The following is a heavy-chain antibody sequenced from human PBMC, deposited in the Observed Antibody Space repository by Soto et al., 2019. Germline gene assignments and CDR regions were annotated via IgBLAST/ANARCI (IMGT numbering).Heavy chain of an antibody. D-gene: IGHD2-2*01. CDR3: SRPYCRSTRCYRYYYGRDV. J-gene: IGHJ6*02. V-gene: IGHV3-30-3*01. CDR1: GFTFSVSA. Sequence: QVQVVESGGGVVQPGTSLRLSCAASGFTFSVSAIHWVRQAPGKGLAWVAVISSDGSHQYYADSVRGRFTISRDNPKNTLYLQMNSLRAEDTAVYYCSRPYCRSTRCYRYYYGRDVCGPGTTVTVSS. CDR2: ISSDGSHQ.